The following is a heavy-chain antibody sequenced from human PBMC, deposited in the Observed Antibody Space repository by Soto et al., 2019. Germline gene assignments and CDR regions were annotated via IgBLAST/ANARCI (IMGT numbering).Heavy chain of an antibody. V-gene: IGHV1-24*01. Sequence: QVQLVQSGAEVKKPGASVKVSCKVSGYTLTELSMHWVRQAPGKGLEWMGGFDPEDGETIYAQKFQGRVTMTGDTSTDTAYMELSSLRSEDTAVYYCATDLKRSYDYIWGSYRYTGDYWGQGTLVTVSS. J-gene: IGHJ4*02. CDR2: FDPEDGET. CDR3: ATDLKRSYDYIWGSYRYTGDY. D-gene: IGHD3-16*02. CDR1: GYTLTELS.